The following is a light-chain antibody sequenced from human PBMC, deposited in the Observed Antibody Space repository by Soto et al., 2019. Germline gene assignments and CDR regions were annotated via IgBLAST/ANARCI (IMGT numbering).Light chain of an antibody. CDR3: YSYAGRNIWV. J-gene: IGLJ3*02. V-gene: IGLV2-8*01. Sequence: QSALTQPPSASGTPGQRVTISCSGSGSDIGAYNFVSWYQQHPGKAPKLMIFGVTERPSGVPDRFSGSKSGNTASLTVSGLQADDEAVYYCYSYAGRNIWVFGGGTKLTVL. CDR2: GVT. CDR1: GSDIGAYNF.